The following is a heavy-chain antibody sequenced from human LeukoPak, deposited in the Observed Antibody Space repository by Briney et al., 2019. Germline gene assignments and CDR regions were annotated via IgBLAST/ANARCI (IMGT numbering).Heavy chain of an antibody. V-gene: IGHV3-23*01. CDR1: GFTFNGHA. D-gene: IGHD3-10*01. Sequence: PGGSLRLSCAASGFTFNGHAMSWVRQAPGKGLEWVSSISGSGANTYYANSVKGRFTVYRDNSKNTLNLQVNNLRAEDTAVYYCAKHLGSHNFDYWGQGTLVTVSS. CDR2: ISGSGANT. CDR3: AKHLGSHNFDY. J-gene: IGHJ4*02.